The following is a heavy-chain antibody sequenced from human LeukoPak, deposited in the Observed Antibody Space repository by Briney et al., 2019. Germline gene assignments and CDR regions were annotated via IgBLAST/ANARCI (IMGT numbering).Heavy chain of an antibody. D-gene: IGHD1-1*01. CDR2: IYPGDSET. J-gene: IGHJ4*02. Sequence: GESLKISCKGSGYSFTSYWIGWVRQMPGKGLEWMGIIYPGDSETRYSPSFQGQVAISTDKSISTAYLQWRSLKASDTAMYYCARQAITTAGPDFWGQGTLVTVSS. CDR1: GYSFTSYW. V-gene: IGHV5-51*01. CDR3: ARQAITTAGPDF.